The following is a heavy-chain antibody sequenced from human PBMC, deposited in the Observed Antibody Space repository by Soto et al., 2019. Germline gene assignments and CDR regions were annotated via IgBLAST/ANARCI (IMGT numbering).Heavy chain of an antibody. D-gene: IGHD3-3*01. CDR1: GYTFTSYG. CDR3: ARTTIFGVVIISDNWFDP. J-gene: IGHJ5*02. Sequence: ASVKVSCKASGYTFTSYGISWVRQAPGQGLEWMGWISAYNGSTNYAQKLQGRVTMTTDTSTSTAYMELRSLRSDDTAVYYCARTTIFGVVIISDNWFDPWGQGTLVTVS. CDR2: ISAYNGST. V-gene: IGHV1-18*04.